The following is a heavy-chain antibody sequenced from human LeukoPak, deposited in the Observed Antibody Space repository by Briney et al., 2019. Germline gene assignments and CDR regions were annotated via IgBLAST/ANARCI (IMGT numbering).Heavy chain of an antibody. CDR3: AKDPNYVYYYGMDV. J-gene: IGHJ6*02. V-gene: IGHV3-23*01. CDR2: ISGSGGST. CDR1: GFTVSSYA. D-gene: IGHD1-7*01. Sequence: PGASLRLSCAASGFTVSSYAISWVRQAPGKGLEWVSAISGSGGSTYYADSVKGRYTISRDNSKNTLYLQMNSLRAEDTAVYYCAKDPNYVYYYGMDVWGQGTTVTVSS.